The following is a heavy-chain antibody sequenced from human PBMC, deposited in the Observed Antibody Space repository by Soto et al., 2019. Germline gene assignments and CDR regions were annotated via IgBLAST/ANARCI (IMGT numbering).Heavy chain of an antibody. J-gene: IGHJ4*02. CDR1: GFTFSSYS. CDR3: ARDITWSGYHRLDY. D-gene: IGHD3-3*01. Sequence: GSLRLSCAASGFTFSSYSMNWVRQAPGKGLEWVSYISSSSSTIYYADSVKGRFTISRDNAKNSLYLQMNSLRDEDTAVYYCARDITWSGYHRLDYWGQGTLVTVSS. CDR2: ISSSSSTI. V-gene: IGHV3-48*02.